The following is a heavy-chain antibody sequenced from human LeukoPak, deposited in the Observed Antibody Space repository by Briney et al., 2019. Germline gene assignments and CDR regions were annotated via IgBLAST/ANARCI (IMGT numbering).Heavy chain of an antibody. V-gene: IGHV1-2*02. CDR1: GYTFTGYY. CDR3: ARERGSDIVVVPAALGY. Sequence: ASVKVSCKASGYTFTGYYMHWVRQAPGQGLEWMGWINPNSGGTNYAQKFQGRVTMTRDTSISTAYMELSRLRSDDTAVYYCARERGSDIVVVPAALGYWGQGTLVTVSS. D-gene: IGHD2-2*01. CDR2: INPNSGGT. J-gene: IGHJ4*02.